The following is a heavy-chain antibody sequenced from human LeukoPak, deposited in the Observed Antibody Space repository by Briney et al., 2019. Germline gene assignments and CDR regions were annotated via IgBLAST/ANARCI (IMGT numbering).Heavy chain of an antibody. V-gene: IGHV3-15*01. Sequence: GGSLRLSCAASGFTFSNAWMSWVRQAPGKGLEWVGRIKSKTDGGTTDYAAPVKGRFTISRDDSKNTLYLQMNSLKTEDTAVYYCTTAHRDCSGSSCYDYWGQGTLVTVSS. J-gene: IGHJ4*02. D-gene: IGHD2-15*01. CDR3: TTAHRDCSGSSCYDY. CDR1: GFTFSNAW. CDR2: IKSKTDGGTT.